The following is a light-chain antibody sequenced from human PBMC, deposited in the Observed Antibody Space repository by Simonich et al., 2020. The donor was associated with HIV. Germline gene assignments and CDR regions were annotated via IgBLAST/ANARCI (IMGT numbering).Light chain of an antibody. J-gene: IGKJ4*01. Sequence: DIQMTQSPSSLSASVGDRVTITCRASQGISNSLACYQQKPRKSPKLLLYAKSRLESGGPSRFSGSGSGTEYTLTISSLQPEEFATYYCQKYSRAPPLTFGGGTKVEIK. CDR1: QGISNS. CDR3: QKYSRAPPLT. CDR2: AKS. V-gene: IGKV1-NL1*01.